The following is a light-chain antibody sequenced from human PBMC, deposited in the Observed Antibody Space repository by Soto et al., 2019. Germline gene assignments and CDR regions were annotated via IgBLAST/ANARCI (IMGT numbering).Light chain of an antibody. CDR1: QSVSSY. Sequence: EIVLTHSLGTLSLSPGERATLSCRASQSVSSYLAWYQQKPGQAPRLLIYDASNRATGIPARFSGSGSGTDFTLTIYSLDPEDLEVYCCQLRSNWPNTSGDGTKVDIK. CDR3: QLRSNWPNT. V-gene: IGKV3-11*01. J-gene: IGKJ4*02. CDR2: DAS.